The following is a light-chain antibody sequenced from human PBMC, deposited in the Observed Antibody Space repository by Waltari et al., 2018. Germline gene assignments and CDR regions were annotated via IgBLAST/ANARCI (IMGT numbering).Light chain of an antibody. CDR2: SNN. Sequence: QSVLTQPPSASGTPGQRVTISCSGSSSNIGSNTVNWYQQLPGTAPQLLIYSNNQRPSGVPDRCSGSKSGSSASLAISGLQSEDEADYYCAAWDGSLNGPVFGGGTKLTVL. CDR1: SSNIGSNT. CDR3: AAWDGSLNGPV. J-gene: IGLJ3*02. V-gene: IGLV1-44*01.